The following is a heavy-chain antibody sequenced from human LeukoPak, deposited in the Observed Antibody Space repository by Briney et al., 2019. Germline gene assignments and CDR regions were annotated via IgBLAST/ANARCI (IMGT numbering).Heavy chain of an antibody. V-gene: IGHV3-23*01. Sequence: GGSLRLSCVASGFTFSSYAMSWVRQAPGKGLEWVSAISGSGGSTYYADSVKGRFTISRDNSKNTLYLQMNSLRAEDTAVYYCAKAPRITMVRGVDTTFDYWGQGTLVTVSS. CDR1: GFTFSSYA. CDR3: AKAPRITMVRGVDTTFDY. CDR2: ISGSGGST. D-gene: IGHD3-10*01. J-gene: IGHJ4*02.